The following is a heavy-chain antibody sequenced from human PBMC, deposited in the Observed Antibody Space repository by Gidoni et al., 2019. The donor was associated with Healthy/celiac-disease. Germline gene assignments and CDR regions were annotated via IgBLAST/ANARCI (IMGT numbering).Heavy chain of an antibody. V-gene: IGHV1-18*01. CDR3: ARDKMIGALGYGMDV. Sequence: QVQLLQSGAEVKKPGASVKVSCKASGYAFTSYGISWVRQAPGQGLEWMGWISAYNGDTNYARTRQCRVTRTTDTSTSAGYVGLRSVRSDDAAVYYCARDKMIGALGYGMDVWGQGTTVTVSS. CDR2: ISAYNGDT. CDR1: GYAFTSYG. D-gene: IGHD6-6*01. J-gene: IGHJ6*02.